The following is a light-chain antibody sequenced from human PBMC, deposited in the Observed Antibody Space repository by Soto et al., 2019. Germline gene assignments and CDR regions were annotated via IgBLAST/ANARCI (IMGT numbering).Light chain of an antibody. Sequence: DIQLTQSPSFLSVSVGDRVTITCRASRAISSYLAWYQQRPGEAPKLLIFAASTLQSGVPSRFSGSGSGTEVTLTISSLQPEDFATYYCQQFNDYPLTFGGGTKVEIK. V-gene: IGKV1-9*01. J-gene: IGKJ4*01. CDR1: RAISSY. CDR3: QQFNDYPLT. CDR2: AAS.